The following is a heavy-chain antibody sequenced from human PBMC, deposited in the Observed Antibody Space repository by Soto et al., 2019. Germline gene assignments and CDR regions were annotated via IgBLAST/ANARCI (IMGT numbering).Heavy chain of an antibody. V-gene: IGHV1-69*05. Sequence: ASVKVSCKASGGTFSSYAISWVRQAPGQGLEWMGGIIPIFGTANYAQKFQGRVTITTDASTSTAYMELSSLRSEDTAVYYCARDTVDGDYYYYYYMDVWGKGTTVTVSS. CDR3: ARDTVDGDYYYYYYMDV. D-gene: IGHD3-10*01. CDR2: IIPIFGTA. CDR1: GGTFSSYA. J-gene: IGHJ6*03.